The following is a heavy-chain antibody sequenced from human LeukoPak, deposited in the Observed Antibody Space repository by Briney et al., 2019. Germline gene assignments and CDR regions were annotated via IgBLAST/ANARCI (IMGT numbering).Heavy chain of an antibody. Sequence: PGGSLRLSCAASGFTFSSYAMHWVRQAPGKGLEYVSAISSNGGSTYYANSVKGRFTISRDNSKNTLYLQMGSLRAEDMAVYYCARERSLDDYDSSGYYYGDAFDIWGQGTMVTVSS. CDR1: GFTFSSYA. D-gene: IGHD3-22*01. V-gene: IGHV3-64*01. CDR3: ARERSLDDYDSSGYYYGDAFDI. J-gene: IGHJ3*02. CDR2: ISSNGGST.